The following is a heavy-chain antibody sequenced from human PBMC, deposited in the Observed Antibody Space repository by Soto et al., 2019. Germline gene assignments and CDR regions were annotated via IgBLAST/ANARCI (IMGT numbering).Heavy chain of an antibody. D-gene: IGHD5-12*01. CDR1: GGSISSYY. J-gene: IGHJ4*02. CDR2: IYYSGST. Sequence: SETLSLTCTVSGGSISSYYWSWIRQPPGKGLEWIGYIYYSGSTNYNPSLKSRVTISVDTSKNQFSLKLSSATAADTAVYYCARQIYSGYDGGRYFDYWGQGTLVTVSS. CDR3: ARQIYSGYDGGRYFDY. V-gene: IGHV4-59*08.